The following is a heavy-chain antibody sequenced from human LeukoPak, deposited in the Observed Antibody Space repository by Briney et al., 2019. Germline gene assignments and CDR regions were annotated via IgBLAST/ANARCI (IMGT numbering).Heavy chain of an antibody. Sequence: GGSLRLSCAASGFTFSNYAMRWVRQAPGKGLEWVSGISGSGDSTYYADSVKGRFTISRDNSKNTLYLQMNSLRVEDTAVYYCARELNGAFDPWGQGTLVTVSS. CDR2: ISGSGDST. J-gene: IGHJ5*02. CDR1: GFTFSNYA. CDR3: ARELNGAFDP. D-gene: IGHD1-1*01. V-gene: IGHV3-23*01.